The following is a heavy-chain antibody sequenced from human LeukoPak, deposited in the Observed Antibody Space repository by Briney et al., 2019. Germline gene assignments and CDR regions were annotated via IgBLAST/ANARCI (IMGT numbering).Heavy chain of an antibody. CDR3: ARTLGHYDSSGYLDWYFDL. CDR1: GYSISSSNW. D-gene: IGHD3-22*01. V-gene: IGHV4-28*05. CDR2: IYYSGSI. J-gene: IGHJ2*01. Sequence: SETLSLTCAVSGYSISSSNWWGWIRQPPGKGLEWIGYIYYSGSIYYNPSLQSRVTMSVDTSKNQFSLKLSSVTAVDTAVYYCARTLGHYDSSGYLDWYFDLWGRGTLVTVPS.